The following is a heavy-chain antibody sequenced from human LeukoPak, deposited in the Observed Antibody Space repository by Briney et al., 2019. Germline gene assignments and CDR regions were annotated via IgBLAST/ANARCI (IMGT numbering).Heavy chain of an antibody. CDR3: ARGDSNGDYAYYYYMDV. J-gene: IGHJ6*03. V-gene: IGHV4-59*11. Sequence: SETLSPNCTVSGGSISSHYWSWIRQPPGKGLEWIGYIYYSGSTNYNPSLKSRVTISVDTSKNQFSLKLSSVTAADTAVYYCARGDSNGDYAYYYYMDVWGKGTTVTVSS. CDR2: IYYSGST. D-gene: IGHD4-17*01. CDR1: GGSISSHY.